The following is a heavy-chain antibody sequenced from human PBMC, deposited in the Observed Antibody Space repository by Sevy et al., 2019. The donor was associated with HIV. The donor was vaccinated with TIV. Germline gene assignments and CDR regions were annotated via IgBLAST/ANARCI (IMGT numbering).Heavy chain of an antibody. CDR2: IYYNGHI. CDR1: GGSITSLY. J-gene: IGHJ4*02. V-gene: IGHV4-59*08. D-gene: IGHD1-26*01. CDR3: AGENAWGRGYS. Sequence: SETLSLTCTVSGGSITSLYWNWIRQPPGKGLEWIANIYYNGHINYNPSLQSRVTLSLDTSKNQFSPRLSSVTAADTAMYYCAGENAWGRGYSWGQGTLVTVSS.